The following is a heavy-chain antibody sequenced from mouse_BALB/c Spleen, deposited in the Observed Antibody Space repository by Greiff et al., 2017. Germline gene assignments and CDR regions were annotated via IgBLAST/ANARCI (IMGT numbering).Heavy chain of an antibody. V-gene: IGHV1-12*01. Sequence: QVQLQQPGAELVKPGASVKMSCKASGYTFTSYNMHWVKQTPGQGLEWIGAIYPGNGDTSYNQKFKGKATLTADKSSSTAYMQLSSLTSEASAVYYCGREDYRYQAWFAYWGQGTLVTVSA. J-gene: IGHJ3*01. D-gene: IGHD2-14*01. CDR1: GYTFTSYN. CDR3: GREDYRYQAWFAY. CDR2: IYPGNGDT.